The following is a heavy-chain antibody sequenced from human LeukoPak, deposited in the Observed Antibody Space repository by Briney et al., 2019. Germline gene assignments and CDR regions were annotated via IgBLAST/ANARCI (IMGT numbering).Heavy chain of an antibody. Sequence: SETLSLTCTVSGGYISGYYWSLIRQPAGKGLEWIGRIYASGSTNYNPSLKRRVTMSVDTSKKQFSLKLSSVTAADTAMYYCVREGGITAAGTLYCYFDLWGRGTLVTVSS. CDR1: GGYISGYY. J-gene: IGHJ2*01. CDR3: VREGGITAAGTLYCYFDL. CDR2: IYASGST. V-gene: IGHV4-4*07. D-gene: IGHD6-13*01.